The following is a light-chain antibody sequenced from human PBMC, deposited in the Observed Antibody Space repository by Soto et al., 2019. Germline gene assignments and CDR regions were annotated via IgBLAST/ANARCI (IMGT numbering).Light chain of an antibody. Sequence: QSALTQPASVSGSPGQSITISCTGTSSDVGSYNLVSWYQQHPDKAPKLIIYEVNKRPSGVSNRFSGSKSGNTASLTISGLQAEEEADYYCCSYAGSSTFAVFGGGTKVTVL. J-gene: IGLJ3*02. CDR2: EVN. CDR1: SSDVGSYNL. V-gene: IGLV2-23*02. CDR3: CSYAGSSTFAV.